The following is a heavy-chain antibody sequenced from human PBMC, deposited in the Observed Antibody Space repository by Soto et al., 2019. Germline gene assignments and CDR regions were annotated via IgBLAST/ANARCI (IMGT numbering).Heavy chain of an antibody. CDR2: IRASGDNT. CDR3: AKGVYSFYFDF. V-gene: IGHV3-23*01. J-gene: IGHJ4*02. D-gene: IGHD5-18*01. Sequence: PGGSLRLSCAASGFTFSTYAMVWVRQAPGKGLEWVSVIRASGDNTYYTDSVKGRFTVSRDNSKNTQYLQMNSLRPEDTAVEFCAKGVYSFYFDFSGQGNLVTVSS. CDR1: GFTFSTYA.